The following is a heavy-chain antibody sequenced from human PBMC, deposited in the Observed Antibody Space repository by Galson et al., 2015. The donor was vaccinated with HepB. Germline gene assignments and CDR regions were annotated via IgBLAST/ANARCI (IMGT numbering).Heavy chain of an antibody. J-gene: IGHJ2*01. CDR2: ISWNSRSI. Sequence: SLRLSCAASGFSFGNYAMHWVRQGPGKGLEWVAGISWNSRSIGYADSVKGRFTISRDNATKSIYLQMNSLRTDDTALYYCAKEALYSSTANWYFDFWGRGTLVTVSS. D-gene: IGHD6-19*01. V-gene: IGHV3-9*01. CDR1: GFSFGNYA. CDR3: AKEALYSSTANWYFDF.